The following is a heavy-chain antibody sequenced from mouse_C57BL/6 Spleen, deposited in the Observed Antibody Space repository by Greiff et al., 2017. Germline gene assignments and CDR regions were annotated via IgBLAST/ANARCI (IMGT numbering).Heavy chain of an antibody. CDR2: ISDGGSYT. J-gene: IGHJ1*03. CDR3: ARGEGTTVGGYCDV. Sequence: EVQGVESGGGLVKPGGSLKLSCAASGFTFSSYAMSWVRQTPEKRLEWVATISDGGSYTYYPDNVKGRFTISRDNAKNNLYLQMSHLKSEDTAMYYGARGEGTTVGGYCDVWGTGTTVTVSS. V-gene: IGHV5-4*01. D-gene: IGHD1-1*01. CDR1: GFTFSSYA.